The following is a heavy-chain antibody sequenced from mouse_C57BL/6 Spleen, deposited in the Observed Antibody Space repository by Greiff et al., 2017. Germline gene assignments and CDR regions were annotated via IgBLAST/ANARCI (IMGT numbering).Heavy chain of an antibody. Sequence: QVQLQQSGAELMKPGASVKLSCKATGYTFPGYWIAWVKQRPGHGLEWIGEILPGSGSTNYNAKYQGKATFTADPSSNTAYMQLRSRTTEDSAIYYCARSGYDGDSFAYWGQGTLVTVSA. D-gene: IGHD2-3*01. CDR3: ARSGYDGDSFAY. CDR1: GYTFPGYW. V-gene: IGHV1-9*01. CDR2: ILPGSGST. J-gene: IGHJ3*01.